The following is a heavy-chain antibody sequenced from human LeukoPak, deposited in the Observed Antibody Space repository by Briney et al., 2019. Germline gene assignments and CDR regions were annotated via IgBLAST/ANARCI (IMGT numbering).Heavy chain of an antibody. V-gene: IGHV3-30*18. J-gene: IGHJ4*02. CDR3: AKEHSGWDYFDY. CDR2: ISYDGSNK. CDR1: GFTFSSYG. D-gene: IGHD5-12*01. Sequence: GGSLRLSCAASGFTFSSYGMHWVRQAPGKGLEWVAVISYDGSNKYYADSVKGRFTISRDNSKNTLYLQMNSLRAEDTAVYYCAKEHSGWDYFDYWGQGTLVTVSS.